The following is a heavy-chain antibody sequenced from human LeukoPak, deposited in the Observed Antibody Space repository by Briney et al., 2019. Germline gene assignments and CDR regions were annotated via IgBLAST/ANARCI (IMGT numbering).Heavy chain of an antibody. CDR3: ARVVYSGSYHVGESDY. J-gene: IGHJ4*02. Sequence: GGSLRLSCAASGFTFSDYYMSWIRQAPGKGLQWVSVLHSGGTTHYADSVKGRFTISRDNSKNTLYLQMNSLRAEDTAVYYCARVVYSGSYHVGESDYWGQGTLVTVSS. CDR2: LHSGGTT. CDR1: GFTFSDYY. D-gene: IGHD1-26*01. V-gene: IGHV3-53*01.